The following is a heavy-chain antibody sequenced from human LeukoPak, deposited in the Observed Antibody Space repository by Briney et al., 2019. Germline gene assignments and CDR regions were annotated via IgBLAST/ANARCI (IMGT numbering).Heavy chain of an antibody. CDR3: ARVSLVRIAAASTMDY. CDR2: ISAYNGNT. Sequence: ASVKVSCKASGYTFTSYGISWVRQAPGQGLEWMGWISAYNGNTNYAQKLQGRVTMTTDTSTSTAYMELRSLRSDDTAVYYCARVSLVRIAAASTMDYWGQGSLVTVSS. J-gene: IGHJ4*02. V-gene: IGHV1-18*01. D-gene: IGHD6-13*01. CDR1: GYTFTSYG.